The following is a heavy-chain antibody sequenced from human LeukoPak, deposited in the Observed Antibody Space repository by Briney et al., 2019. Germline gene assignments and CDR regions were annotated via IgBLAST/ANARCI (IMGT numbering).Heavy chain of an antibody. D-gene: IGHD3-10*01. CDR3: ARELRLRYYTSGFDI. CDR1: GFTFSSYW. Sequence: GGSLRLSCAASGFTFSSYWMSWVRQAPGKGLEWVANIKQDGSEKYYVDSVKGRFTISRDNAKNSLYLQMNSLRAEDTAVYYCARELRLRYYTSGFDIWGQGTMVTVSS. V-gene: IGHV3-7*01. J-gene: IGHJ3*02. CDR2: IKQDGSEK.